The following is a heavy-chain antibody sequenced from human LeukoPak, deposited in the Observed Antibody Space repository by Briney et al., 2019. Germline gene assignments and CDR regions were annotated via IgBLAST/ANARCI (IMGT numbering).Heavy chain of an antibody. CDR3: AKVATWTYFDS. V-gene: IGHV3-23*01. CDR2: IGDSGVPT. D-gene: IGHD3/OR15-3a*01. Sequence: PGGSLRLSCAASQFTFTTYAMSWVRQAPGRGLERVSSIGDSGVPTYYADSVKGRFTISRDNSQNTLYLQMNSLGADDTAVYYCAKVATWTYFDSWGQGTLVTVSS. CDR1: QFTFTTYA. J-gene: IGHJ4*02.